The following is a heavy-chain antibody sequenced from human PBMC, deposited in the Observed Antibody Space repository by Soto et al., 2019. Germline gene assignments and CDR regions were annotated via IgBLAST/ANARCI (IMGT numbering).Heavy chain of an antibody. CDR1: GGSFSSYY. CDR2: INHSGST. Sequence: SETLSITCAFYGGSFSSYYWGWIRQPPGKGLEWIGEINHSGSTNYNPSLKSRVTISVDTSKNQFSLKLSSVTAADTAVYYCARGPVIWFGEPRLDYWGQGTLVTVSS. V-gene: IGHV4-34*01. CDR3: ARGPVIWFGEPRLDY. D-gene: IGHD3-10*01. J-gene: IGHJ4*02.